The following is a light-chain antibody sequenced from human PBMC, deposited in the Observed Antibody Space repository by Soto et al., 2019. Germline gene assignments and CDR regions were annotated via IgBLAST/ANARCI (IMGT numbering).Light chain of an antibody. CDR2: NNN. CDR1: GSNIGSNT. J-gene: IGLJ1*01. Sequence: QSVLTQPPSASETPGQRVSISCSGSGSNIGSNTVHWYQQLPGTAPKPLMYNNNQRPSGVPDRFSDSKSGTSASLAISGLQSEDEADYYCAAWDDSLSGYVFGTGTKLTVL. CDR3: AAWDDSLSGYV. V-gene: IGLV1-44*01.